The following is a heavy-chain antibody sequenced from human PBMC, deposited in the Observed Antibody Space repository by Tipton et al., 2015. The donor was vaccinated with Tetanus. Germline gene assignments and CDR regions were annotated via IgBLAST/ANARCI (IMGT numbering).Heavy chain of an antibody. CDR2: IHPSGST. CDR3: SRGVDRPKAGID. V-gene: IGHV4-34*01. D-gene: IGHD5-12*01. CDR1: GGTFSGYY. J-gene: IGHJ4*02. Sequence: TLSLTCTIYGGTFSGYYCSWIRQPPGRGLEWIGEIHPSGSTNYNPSLTSRVTLSQDTSKSQFSLKLSSVTAADTAVYYCSRGVDRPKAGIDWGQGTLVTVSS.